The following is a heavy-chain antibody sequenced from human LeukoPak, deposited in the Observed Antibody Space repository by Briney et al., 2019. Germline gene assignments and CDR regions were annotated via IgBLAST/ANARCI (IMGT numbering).Heavy chain of an antibody. CDR3: AKVKAPAAILATNFDY. Sequence: GGSLRLSCAASGFTFSSYAMSWVRQAPGKGLEWVSAISGSGGSTYYADSVKGRFTISRDNSKNTLYLQMNSLRAEDTAVYYCAKVKAPAAILATNFDYWGQGTLVTVSS. J-gene: IGHJ4*02. D-gene: IGHD2-2*01. CDR1: GFTFSSYA. V-gene: IGHV3-23*01. CDR2: ISGSGGST.